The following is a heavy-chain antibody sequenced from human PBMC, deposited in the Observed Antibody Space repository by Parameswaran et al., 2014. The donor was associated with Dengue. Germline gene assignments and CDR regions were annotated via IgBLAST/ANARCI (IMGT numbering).Heavy chain of an antibody. CDR3: ARNVAVAYFDSFDY. J-gene: IGHJ4*02. V-gene: IGHV1-2*02. D-gene: IGHD6-19*01. Sequence: WVRQAPGQGLEWMGWINPNSGGTNYAQKFQGRVTMTRDTSISTAYMELSRLRSDDTAVYYCARNVAVAYFDSFDYWGQGTLVTVSS. CDR2: INPNSGGT.